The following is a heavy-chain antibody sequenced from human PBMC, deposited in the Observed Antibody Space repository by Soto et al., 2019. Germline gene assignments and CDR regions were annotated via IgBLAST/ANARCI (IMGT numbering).Heavy chain of an antibody. CDR2: IYYSGST. CDR3: ASWIERNHNDFDY. V-gene: IGHV4-39*07. D-gene: IGHD1-1*01. Sequence: ETLSLTCTVSGGSISSSSYYWGWIRQPPGKGLEWIGSIYYSGSTYYNPSLKSRVTISVDTSKNQFSLKLSSVTAADTAVYYCASWIERNHNDFDYWGKGPLVTVSS. J-gene: IGHJ4*02. CDR1: GGSISSSSYY.